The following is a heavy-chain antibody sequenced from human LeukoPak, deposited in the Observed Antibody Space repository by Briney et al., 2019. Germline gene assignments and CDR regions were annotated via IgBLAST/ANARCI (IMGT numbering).Heavy chain of an antibody. V-gene: IGHV3-7*01. J-gene: IGHJ4*02. CDR3: ARGDWAPFDY. CDR1: GLTFSDYW. D-gene: IGHD2-21*02. Sequence: GGSLRLSCAASGLTFSDYWMNWVRQAPGKGLEWVANIDQDGSSEYYVGSAQGRFTISRDNAKNSLYLQMNSLRAEDTAVYYCARGDWAPFDYWGQGSLLTVSS. CDR2: IDQDGSSE.